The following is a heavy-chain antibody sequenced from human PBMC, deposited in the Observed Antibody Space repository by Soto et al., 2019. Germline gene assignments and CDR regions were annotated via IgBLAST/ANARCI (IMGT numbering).Heavy chain of an antibody. CDR3: GRGALPPLLAP. Sequence: PSETLSLTCTVSGGSIGSYYWSWIRQPPGKGLEWIGYIYYSGSTNYNPSLKSRVTISVDTSKNQFSLKLSSVTAADTAVYYCGRGALPPLLAPRAQRTPDPVSS. J-gene: IGHJ5*02. V-gene: IGHV4-59*01. CDR1: GGSIGSYY. CDR2: IYYSGST. D-gene: IGHD6-25*01.